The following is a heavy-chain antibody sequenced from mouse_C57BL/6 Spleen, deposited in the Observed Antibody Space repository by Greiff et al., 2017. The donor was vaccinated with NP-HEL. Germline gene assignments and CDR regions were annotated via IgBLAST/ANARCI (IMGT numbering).Heavy chain of an antibody. CDR3: TLITTVVAPYFDY. J-gene: IGHJ2*01. CDR2: IDPEDGDT. Sequence: EVQLQQSGAELVRPGASVKLSCTASGFNIKDYYMHWVKQRPEQGLEWIGRIDPEDGDTEYAPKFQGKATMTADTSSNTAYLQLSSLTYEDTAVYYCTLITTVVAPYFDYWGQGTTLTVSS. CDR1: GFNIKDYY. V-gene: IGHV14-1*01. D-gene: IGHD1-1*01.